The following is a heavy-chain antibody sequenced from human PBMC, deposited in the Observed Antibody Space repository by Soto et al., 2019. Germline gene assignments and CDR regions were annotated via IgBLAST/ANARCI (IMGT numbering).Heavy chain of an antibody. Sequence: SVKVSCKAPGGTFSSYAISWVRQAPGQGLEWMGGIIPIFGTANYAQKFQGRVTITADKSTSTAYMELSSLRSEDTAVYYCARDRVEMATITSYGFDYWGQGTLVTVSS. CDR2: IIPIFGTA. CDR3: ARDRVEMATITSYGFDY. J-gene: IGHJ4*02. D-gene: IGHD5-12*01. CDR1: GGTFSSYA. V-gene: IGHV1-69*06.